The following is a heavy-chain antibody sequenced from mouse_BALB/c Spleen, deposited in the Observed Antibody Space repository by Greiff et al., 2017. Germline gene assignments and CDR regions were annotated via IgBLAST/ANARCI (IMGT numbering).Heavy chain of an antibody. V-gene: IGHV5-6-5*01. J-gene: IGHJ4*01. CDR3: ARGTARATYAMDY. D-gene: IGHD3-2*01. CDR2: ISSGGST. CDR1: GFTFSSYA. Sequence: DVLLVESGGGLVKPGGSLKLSCAASGFTFSSYAMSWVRQTPEKRLEWVASISSGGSTYYPDSVKGRFTISRDNARNILYLQMSSLRSEDTAMYYCARGTARATYAMDYWGQGTSVTVSS.